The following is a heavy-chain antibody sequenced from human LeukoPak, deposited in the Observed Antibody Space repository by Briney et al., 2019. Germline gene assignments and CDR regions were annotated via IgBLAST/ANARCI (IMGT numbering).Heavy chain of an antibody. CDR1: GFTFSSYE. Sequence: PGGSLRLSCAASGFTFSSYEMNWVRQAPGKGLEWVSYLSSSGTTIYYADSVKGRFTISRDNAKNSLYLQMNSLRAEDTAIYYCARVPYSGSYIDYWGQGTLVTVSS. CDR2: LSSSGTTI. V-gene: IGHV3-48*03. CDR3: ARVPYSGSYIDY. D-gene: IGHD1-26*01. J-gene: IGHJ4*02.